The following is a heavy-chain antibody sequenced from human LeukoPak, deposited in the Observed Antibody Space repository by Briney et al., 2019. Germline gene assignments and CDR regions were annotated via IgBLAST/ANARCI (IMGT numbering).Heavy chain of an antibody. CDR3: ARIRRDGYNYSDY. Sequence: PSETLSLTCTVSGGSISSSSYYWGWIRQPPGKGLEWIGSIYYSGSTYYNPSLKSRVTISVDTSKNQFSLKLSSVTGADTAVYYCARIRRDGYNYSDYWGQGTLVTVSS. J-gene: IGHJ4*02. CDR1: GGSISSSSYY. V-gene: IGHV4-39*01. D-gene: IGHD5-24*01. CDR2: IYYSGST.